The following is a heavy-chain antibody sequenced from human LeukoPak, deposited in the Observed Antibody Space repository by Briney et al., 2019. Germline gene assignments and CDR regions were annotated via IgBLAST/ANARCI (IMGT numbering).Heavy chain of an antibody. J-gene: IGHJ4*02. CDR3: ARRGNYKHFDY. Sequence: GESLKISCKGSGYSFTSYWMHWVRQAPGKGLVWVSRINSDGSSTSYADSVKGRFTISRDNAKNTLYLQMNSLRAEDTAVYYCARRGNYKHFDYWGQGTLVTVSS. V-gene: IGHV3-74*01. D-gene: IGHD1-7*01. CDR1: GYSFTSYW. CDR2: INSDGSST.